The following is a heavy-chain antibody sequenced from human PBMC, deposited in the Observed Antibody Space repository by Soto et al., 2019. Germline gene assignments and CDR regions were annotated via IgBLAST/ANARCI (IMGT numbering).Heavy chain of an antibody. CDR2: INSDGRST. CDR1: GFTFSSYW. Sequence: EVQLVESGGGLVQPGGSLRLSCAASGFTFSSYWMHWVRQAPGKGLVWVSRINSDGRSTTYADSVKGRFIISRDNAKNTLYLQMNSLRAEDTAVYYCARVYCSGGSCYSVDYWGQGTLVTVSS. J-gene: IGHJ4*02. D-gene: IGHD2-15*01. V-gene: IGHV3-74*01. CDR3: ARVYCSGGSCYSVDY.